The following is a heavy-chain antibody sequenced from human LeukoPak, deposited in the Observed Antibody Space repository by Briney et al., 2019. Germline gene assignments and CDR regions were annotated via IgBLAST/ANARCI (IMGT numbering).Heavy chain of an antibody. Sequence: GGSLRLSCAASGFTFSSYGMHWVRQAPGKGLEWVAVISYDGSNKYYADSVKGRFTISRDNARNSVYLQMNSLRAEDTGVYYCARDEIGGYFDYWGQGILVTVSS. CDR3: ARDEIGGYFDY. D-gene: IGHD3-10*01. CDR1: GFTFSSYG. J-gene: IGHJ4*02. CDR2: ISYDGSNK. V-gene: IGHV3-30*03.